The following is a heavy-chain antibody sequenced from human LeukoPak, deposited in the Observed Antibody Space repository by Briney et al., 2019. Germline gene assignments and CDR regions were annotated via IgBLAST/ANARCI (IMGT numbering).Heavy chain of an antibody. Sequence: QSGGSLRLSCAAPGFTFSSYAMSWVRQAPGKGLEWVSAISGSGGSTYYADSVKGRFTISRDNSKNTLYLQMTSLRAEDTAVYYCAKAARITIFGVVIHPFDYWGQGTLVTVSS. J-gene: IGHJ4*02. CDR2: ISGSGGST. D-gene: IGHD3-3*01. V-gene: IGHV3-23*01. CDR3: AKAARITIFGVVIHPFDY. CDR1: GFTFSSYA.